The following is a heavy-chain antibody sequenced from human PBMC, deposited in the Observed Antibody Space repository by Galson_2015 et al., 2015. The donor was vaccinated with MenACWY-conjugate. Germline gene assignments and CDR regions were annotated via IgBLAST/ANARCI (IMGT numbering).Heavy chain of an antibody. CDR1: GFTFRNYW. CDR3: ARGHYGMDV. V-gene: IGHV3-7*03. CDR2: IKKDGSEK. J-gene: IGHJ6*02. Sequence: SLRLSCAASGFTFRNYWMTWVCQAPGKGLEWVASIKKDGSEKYYVDSVKGRFTISRDNAKNSLYLEMNSLRVEDTAGYSCARGHYGMDVWGQGTTVTASS.